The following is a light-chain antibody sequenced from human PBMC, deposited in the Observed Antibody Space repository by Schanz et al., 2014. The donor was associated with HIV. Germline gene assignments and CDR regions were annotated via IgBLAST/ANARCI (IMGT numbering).Light chain of an antibody. V-gene: IGKV1-5*03. CDR2: EAS. CDR3: QQYSSYSPT. J-gene: IGKJ1*01. Sequence: QMTQSPSAVSASVGDTVSISCRASQSITTWLAWYQQKPGKAPRLLIYEASTLESGVPSRFSGSGSGTEFTLTINGLQPDDFATYYCQQYSSYSPTFGQGTKV. CDR1: QSITTW.